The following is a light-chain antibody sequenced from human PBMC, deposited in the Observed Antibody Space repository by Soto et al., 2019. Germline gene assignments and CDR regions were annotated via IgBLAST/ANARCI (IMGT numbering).Light chain of an antibody. J-gene: IGKJ1*01. CDR1: QSIVYSDGNTY. V-gene: IGKV2-30*01. CDR3: MQGTHWPPT. CDR2: KVS. Sequence: DAVMTQSPLSLPVTLGQPASISCRSSQSIVYSDGNTYLNWFQQRPGQSPRRLIYKVSSRDSGVPDRFSGSGSGTDFTLKISRVEAEDVGVYYCMQGTHWPPTFGQGTKVDIK.